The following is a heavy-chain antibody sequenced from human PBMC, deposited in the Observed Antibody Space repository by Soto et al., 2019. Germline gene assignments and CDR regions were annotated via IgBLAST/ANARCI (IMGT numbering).Heavy chain of an antibody. CDR3: ARGGEYYYDSSGYFFPFDY. V-gene: IGHV3-53*01. Sequence: EVQLVESGGGLIQPGGSLRLSCAASGFTVSSNYMSWVRQAPGKGLEWVSVIYSGGSTYYADSVKGRFTISRDNSKNTLYLQMNSLRAEDTAVYYCARGGEYYYDSSGYFFPFDYWGQGTLVTVSS. CDR2: IYSGGST. CDR1: GFTVSSNY. J-gene: IGHJ4*02. D-gene: IGHD3-22*01.